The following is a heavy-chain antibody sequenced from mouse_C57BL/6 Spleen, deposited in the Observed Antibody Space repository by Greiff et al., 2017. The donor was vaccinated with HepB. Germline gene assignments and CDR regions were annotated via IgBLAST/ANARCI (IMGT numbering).Heavy chain of an antibody. Sequence: VQRVESGPGLVQPSQSLSITCPVSGFSLTRYGVHWVRQSPGKGLEWLGVIWSGGSTDYNAAFISSLSISKDNSKSQVFFKMNSLQADDTAIYYCARSYGNYGAMDYWGQGTSVTVSS. V-gene: IGHV2-2*01. CDR1: GFSLTRYG. CDR2: IWSGGST. J-gene: IGHJ4*01. CDR3: ARSYGNYGAMDY. D-gene: IGHD2-1*01.